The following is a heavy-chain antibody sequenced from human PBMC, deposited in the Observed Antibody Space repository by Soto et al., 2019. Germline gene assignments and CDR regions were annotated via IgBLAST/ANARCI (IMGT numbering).Heavy chain of an antibody. CDR3: ASGIGVVVINDY. Sequence: QVQVVESGGGVVQPGRSLRLSCAASGFTFSSYAMHWVRQAPGKGLEWVAVISYDGSNKYYADSVKGRFTISRDNSKNTLYLQMNSLRAEDTAVYHCASGIGVVVINDYWGQGTLVTVSS. V-gene: IGHV3-30-3*01. CDR1: GFTFSSYA. CDR2: ISYDGSNK. D-gene: IGHD3-3*01. J-gene: IGHJ4*02.